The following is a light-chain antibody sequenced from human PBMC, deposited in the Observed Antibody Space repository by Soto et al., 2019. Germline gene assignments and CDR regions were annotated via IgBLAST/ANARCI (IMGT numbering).Light chain of an antibody. CDR2: KAS. Sequence: IQLTQSPSTLSASVRHRVTITCRASRSVSDWLAWYQQKPGKAPKLLINKASSLESGVPSRFSGSGSGTEFTLTISSLQPDDFATYYCQQYNSYWTFGQGTKVEIK. CDR3: QQYNSYWT. V-gene: IGKV1-5*03. CDR1: RSVSDW. J-gene: IGKJ1*01.